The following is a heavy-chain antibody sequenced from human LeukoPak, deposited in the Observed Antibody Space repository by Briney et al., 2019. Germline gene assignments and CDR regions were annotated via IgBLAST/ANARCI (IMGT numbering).Heavy chain of an antibody. D-gene: IGHD2-8*01. CDR1: GFTFSSYG. V-gene: IGHV3-30*02. CDR3: AQQGRNIVLMAF. CDR2: IRYDGSNK. Sequence: GGSLRLSCAASGFTFSSYGMHWVRQAPGKGLEWVAFIRYDGSNKYYADSVKGRFTISRDNSKNTLYLQMNSLRAEDTAVYYCAQQGRNIVLMAFWGQGTLVTVSS. J-gene: IGHJ4*02.